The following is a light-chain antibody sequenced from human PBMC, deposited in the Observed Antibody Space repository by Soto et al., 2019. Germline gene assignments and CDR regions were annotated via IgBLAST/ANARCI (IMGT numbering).Light chain of an antibody. J-gene: IGKJ4*01. CDR3: QQYGSVPLT. CDR2: GAS. V-gene: IGKV3-20*01. Sequence: EIVLTPSPGTLSLSPGERATLSCRASQSVSTSYLAWYQQKPGQAPRLLIYGASSRATGIPDRFSGSGSGADFTLTISRLEPEDFAVYYCQQYGSVPLTFGGGNKVEIK. CDR1: QSVSTSY.